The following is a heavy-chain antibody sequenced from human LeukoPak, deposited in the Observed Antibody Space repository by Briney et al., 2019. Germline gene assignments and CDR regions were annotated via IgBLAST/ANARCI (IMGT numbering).Heavy chain of an antibody. CDR2: ISYSGTT. CDR1: GGSISNSY. J-gene: IGHJ4*02. D-gene: IGHD5-24*01. Sequence: SETLSLTCTVSGGSISNSYWNWIRQPPGKGLEWIGYISYSGTTNSNPSLKSRLTLSVDTSKNELSLKLSSVTAADTAVYYCARRASRENYLDYWGQGTRVTVSS. V-gene: IGHV4-59*08. CDR3: ARRASRENYLDY.